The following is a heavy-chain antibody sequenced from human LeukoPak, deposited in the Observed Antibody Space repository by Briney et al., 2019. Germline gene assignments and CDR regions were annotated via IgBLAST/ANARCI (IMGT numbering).Heavy chain of an antibody. J-gene: IGHJ4*02. CDR3: ADSRDGYSSAPFDN. D-gene: IGHD5-24*01. CDR2: INHSGST. Sequence: SETLSLTCAVYGGSFSGYYWSWIRQPPGKGLEWIGEINHSGSTNYNPSLKSRVTISVDTSKNQFSLKLSSVTAADTAVYYCADSRDGYSSAPFDNWGQGTLVTVSS. V-gene: IGHV4-34*01. CDR1: GGSFSGYY.